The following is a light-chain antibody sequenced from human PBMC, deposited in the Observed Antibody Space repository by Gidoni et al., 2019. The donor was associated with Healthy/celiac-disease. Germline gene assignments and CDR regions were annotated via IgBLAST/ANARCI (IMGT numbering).Light chain of an antibody. Sequence: QSALTPPASASGSPGQSTTTSCTGTRSDVGGYNYVSWYQQHPGKAPKLMIYEVSNRPSGVSNRFSGSKSGNTASLTISGLQAEDEADYDCSSYTSSSTLDVVFGGGTKLTVL. CDR2: EVS. CDR3: SSYTSSSTLDVV. V-gene: IGLV2-14*01. CDR1: RSDVGGYNY. J-gene: IGLJ2*01.